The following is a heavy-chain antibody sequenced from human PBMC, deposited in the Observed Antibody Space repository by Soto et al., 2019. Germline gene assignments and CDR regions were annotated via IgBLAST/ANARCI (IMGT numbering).Heavy chain of an antibody. D-gene: IGHD3-9*01. J-gene: IGHJ4*02. CDR2: IYTIGST. CDR1: GGSISSYY. CDR3: ARGGVLRYFDGPPRGGDYFDY. V-gene: IGHV4-4*07. Sequence: PSETLSITCTVSGGSISSYYWSWIRQHAGEGLEWIGRIYTIGSTNYNPSLKSRVTMSVDTSKNQFSLKLSSVTAADTAVYYCARGGVLRYFDGPPRGGDYFDYWGQGTLVTAPQ.